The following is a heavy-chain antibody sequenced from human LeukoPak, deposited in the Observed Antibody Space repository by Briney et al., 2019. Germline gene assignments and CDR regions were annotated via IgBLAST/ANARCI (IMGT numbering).Heavy chain of an antibody. CDR1: GFTFSTYA. Sequence: GGSLRFSCAASGFTFSTYAMSWVRQAPGKGLEWVSAISGSGGSTYYADSVKGRFTISRDNSKNTLYLQMNSLRAEDTAVYYCAKDPRYSSGWYVGGPNAFDIWGQGTMVTVSS. V-gene: IGHV3-23*01. J-gene: IGHJ3*02. D-gene: IGHD6-19*01. CDR3: AKDPRYSSGWYVGGPNAFDI. CDR2: ISGSGGST.